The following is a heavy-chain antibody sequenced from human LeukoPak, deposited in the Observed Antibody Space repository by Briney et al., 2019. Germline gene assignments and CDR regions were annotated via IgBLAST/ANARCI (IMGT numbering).Heavy chain of an antibody. Sequence: PSETLSLTCTVSGDFISSSSYYWAWIRQSPGKGLEWLGSVFHSGGTYYNPSLRSRVTVSVATSKNQFSLKVFYVTAADTAVYYCGRHRPQVDPTDHWGQGILVTVSS. D-gene: IGHD5-12*01. CDR1: GDFISSSSYY. J-gene: IGHJ4*02. CDR2: VFHSGGT. V-gene: IGHV4-39*01. CDR3: GRHRPQVDPTDH.